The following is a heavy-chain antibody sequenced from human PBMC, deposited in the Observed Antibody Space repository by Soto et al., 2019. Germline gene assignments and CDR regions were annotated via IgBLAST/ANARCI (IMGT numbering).Heavy chain of an antibody. D-gene: IGHD6-13*01. CDR2: TYHSGTT. Sequence: QVQLQESGPGLVQPSGTLSLTCAVSGDSINNSHWWSWVRQTPGKGLEGIGETYHSGTTNYNPSLKTRVTISIDKSKNQFSLKINSVTAADTAVYYCAREVNSSPARGPNWFDPWGQGTLVTVSS. J-gene: IGHJ5*02. CDR3: AREVNSSPARGPNWFDP. CDR1: GDSINNSHW. V-gene: IGHV4-4*02.